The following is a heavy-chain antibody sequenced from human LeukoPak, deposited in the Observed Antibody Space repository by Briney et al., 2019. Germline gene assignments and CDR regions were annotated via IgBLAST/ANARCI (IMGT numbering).Heavy chain of an antibody. CDR3: ARERGENWKYSIWAYLDP. CDR2: IYTSGST. CDR1: GVSISSYY. J-gene: IGHJ5*02. V-gene: IGHV4-4*07. Sequence: SETLSLTCTVSGVSISSYYWSWNRQPAGKGLEWIGRIYTSGSTNYHPSLKSRVTMSVDTSKNQFSLKLSSVTAADTAVYYCARERGENWKYSIWAYLDPWGQGTPVTVSS. D-gene: IGHD1-1*01.